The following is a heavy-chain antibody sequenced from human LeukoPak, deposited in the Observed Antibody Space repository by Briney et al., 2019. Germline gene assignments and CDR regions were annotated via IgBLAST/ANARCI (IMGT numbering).Heavy chain of an antibody. J-gene: IGHJ5*02. CDR2: IYYSGST. D-gene: IGHD3-10*01. CDR3: ARGVTYYYGSGSYPRINP. CDR1: GGSISSYY. V-gene: IGHV4-59*12. Sequence: PSETLSLTCTVPGGSISSYYWSWIRQPPGKGLEWIGYIYYSGSTNYNPSLKSRVTISVDTSKNQFSLKLSSVTAADTAVYYCARGVTYYYGSGSYPRINPWGQGTLVTVSS.